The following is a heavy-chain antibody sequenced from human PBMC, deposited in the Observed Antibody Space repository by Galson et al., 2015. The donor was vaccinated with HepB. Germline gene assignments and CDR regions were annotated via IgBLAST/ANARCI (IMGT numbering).Heavy chain of an antibody. V-gene: IGHV3-30-3*01. Sequence: SLRLSCAASGFTFSSYAMHWVRQAPGKGLEWVALISYDGSYKYYADSAKGRFTISRDNSNNTLYLQMNSLRAEDTSVYYCTRGLAGRALDYWGQGTLVTVSS. J-gene: IGHJ4*02. CDR1: GFTFSSYA. CDR2: ISYDGSYK. CDR3: TRGLAGRALDY. D-gene: IGHD6-6*01.